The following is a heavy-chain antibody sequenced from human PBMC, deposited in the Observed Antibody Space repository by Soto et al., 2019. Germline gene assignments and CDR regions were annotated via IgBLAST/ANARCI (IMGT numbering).Heavy chain of an antibody. J-gene: IGHJ6*02. D-gene: IGHD6-19*01. V-gene: IGHV1-18*01. CDR2: ISAYNGNT. CDR3: ARGKLAVAGTDGYYYGMDV. CDR1: GYTFTSYG. Sequence: GASVKVSCKASGYTFTSYGISWVRQAPGQGLEWMGWISAYNGNTNYAQKLQGRVTMTTDTSTSTAYRELRSLRSDDTAVYYCARGKLAVAGTDGYYYGMDVWGQGTTVTVSS.